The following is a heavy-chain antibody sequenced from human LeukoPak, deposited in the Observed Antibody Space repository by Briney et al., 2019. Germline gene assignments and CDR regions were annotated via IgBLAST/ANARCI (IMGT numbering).Heavy chain of an antibody. CDR2: ISSSSSYI. CDR1: GFTFSSYS. D-gene: IGHD2-2*01. Sequence: PGGSPRLSCAASGFTFSSYSMNWVRQAPGKGLEWVSSISSSSSYIYYADSVKGRFTISRDNAKNSLYLQMNSLRAEDTAVYYCARTVTVVVPAANWFDPWGQGTLVTVSS. CDR3: ARTVTVVVPAANWFDP. J-gene: IGHJ5*02. V-gene: IGHV3-21*01.